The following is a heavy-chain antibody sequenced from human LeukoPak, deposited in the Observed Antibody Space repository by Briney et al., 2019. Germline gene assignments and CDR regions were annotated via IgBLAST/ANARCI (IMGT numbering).Heavy chain of an antibody. CDR1: GGSFSGYY. CDR3: ARGRDILTHYYYYGMDV. J-gene: IGHJ6*02. V-gene: IGHV4-34*01. Sequence: SETLSLTCAVYGGSFSGYYWSWIRQPPGKGLEWIGEINHSGSTNYNPSLKSRVTISVDTSKNQFSLKLSSVTAADTAVYYCARGRDILTHYYYYGMDVWGQGTTVTVSS. CDR2: INHSGST. D-gene: IGHD3-9*01.